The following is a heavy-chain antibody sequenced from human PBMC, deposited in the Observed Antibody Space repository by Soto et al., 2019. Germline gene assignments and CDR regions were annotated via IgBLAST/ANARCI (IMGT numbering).Heavy chain of an antibody. D-gene: IGHD3-10*01. V-gene: IGHV4-31*03. CDR2: IYYIGCP. J-gene: IGHJ5*02. CDR3: ARGGPGFGELRWFDP. CDR1: GGSISSGAYY. Sequence: QVRLQESGPGLVKPSQTLSLTCTVSGGSISSGAYYWSWIRQHPGKGLEWIGYIYYIGCPYYHPSLEDRVTISIHTSKNQYSLKLTSVTAADTAVYYCARGGPGFGELRWFDPWGQGTLVTVSS.